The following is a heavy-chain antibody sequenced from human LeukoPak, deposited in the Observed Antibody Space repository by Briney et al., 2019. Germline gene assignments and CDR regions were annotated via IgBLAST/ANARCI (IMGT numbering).Heavy chain of an antibody. J-gene: IGHJ6*02. Sequence: ASVKVSCKVSGYTLTELSMHWVRQAPGKGLEWMGGFDPEDGETIHAQKFQGRVTMTEDTSTDTAYMELSSLRSEDTAVYYCATAQGITGTTGYYYYYYGMDVWGQGTTVTVSS. D-gene: IGHD1-7*01. CDR1: GYTLTELS. CDR3: ATAQGITGTTGYYYYYYGMDV. CDR2: FDPEDGET. V-gene: IGHV1-24*01.